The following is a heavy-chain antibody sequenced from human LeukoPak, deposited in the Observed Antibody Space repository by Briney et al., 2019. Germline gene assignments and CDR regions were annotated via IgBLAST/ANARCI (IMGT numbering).Heavy chain of an antibody. V-gene: IGHV3-74*01. CDR3: VSFYETY. CDR1: GFTFSNYW. CDR2: INSDGSWT. D-gene: IGHD2-2*01. Sequence: GGSLRLSCVASGFTFSNYWMHWVRQPPGRGLVWVSHINSDGSWTSYAASVKGRFTISKDNAKNTVYLQMNNLRAEDTAVYYCVSFYETYWGRGTLVTVSS. J-gene: IGHJ4*02.